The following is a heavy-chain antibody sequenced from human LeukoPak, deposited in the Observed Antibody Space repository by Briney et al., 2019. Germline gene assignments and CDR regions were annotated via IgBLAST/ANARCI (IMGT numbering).Heavy chain of an antibody. J-gene: IGHJ5*02. CDR1: GGSFSGYY. Sequence: PSETLSLTCAVYGGSFSGYYGSWIRQPPGKGLEWIGEINHSGSTNYDPSLKSRVTISVDTSKNQFSLKLSSVTAADTAVYYCATGHSTFDPWGQGTLVTVSS. V-gene: IGHV4-34*01. CDR3: ATGHSTFDP. CDR2: INHSGST.